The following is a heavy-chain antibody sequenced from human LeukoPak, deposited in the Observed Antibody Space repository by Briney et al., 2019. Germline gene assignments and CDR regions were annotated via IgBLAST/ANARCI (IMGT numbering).Heavy chain of an antibody. CDR1: GGSFSGYY. D-gene: IGHD3-16*01. Sequence: SETLSLTCAVYGGSFSGYYWSWIRQPPGKGLEWIGEINHSGSTNYNPSLKSRVTITVDTSKNQFSPKLSSVTASDTAVYYCATARPFGTSLRYYYYYYYMDVWGKGTTVTVSS. CDR3: ATARPFGTSLRYYYYYYYMDV. J-gene: IGHJ6*03. CDR2: INHSGST. V-gene: IGHV4-34*01.